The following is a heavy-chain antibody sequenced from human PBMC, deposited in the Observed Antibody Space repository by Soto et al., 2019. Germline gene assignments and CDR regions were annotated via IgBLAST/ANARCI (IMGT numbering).Heavy chain of an antibody. D-gene: IGHD6-25*01. J-gene: IGHJ6*02. Sequence: SETLSLTCTVSGGSISSYYWSWIRQPPGKGLEWIGYIYYSGSTNYNPSLKSRVTISVDTSKNQFSLKLSSVTAADTAVYYCARERLTSYYYYGMDVWGQGTTVTVSS. CDR1: GGSISSYY. V-gene: IGHV4-59*01. CDR2: IYYSGST. CDR3: ARERLTSYYYYGMDV.